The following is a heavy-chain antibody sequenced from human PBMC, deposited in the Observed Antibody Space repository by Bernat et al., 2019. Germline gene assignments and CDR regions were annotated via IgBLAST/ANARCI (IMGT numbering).Heavy chain of an antibody. J-gene: IGHJ4*02. CDR2: IYYSGNS. CDR3: ARQLRYFDWLFPCYFDY. CDR1: GGSFSSSSYY. D-gene: IGHD3-9*01. Sequence: QLQLQESGPGLEKPSETLSLICTVSGGSFSSSSYYWGWIRQPPGKGLEWIGTIYYSGNSHYNPSLQSRVTISVDTSKNQFSLKLSSVTAADTAVYYCARQLRYFDWLFPCYFDYWGQGTLVTVSS. V-gene: IGHV4-39*01.